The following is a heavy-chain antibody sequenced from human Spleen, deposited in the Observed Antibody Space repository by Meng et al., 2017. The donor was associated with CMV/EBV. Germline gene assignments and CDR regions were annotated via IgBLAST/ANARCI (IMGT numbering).Heavy chain of an antibody. CDR1: GFTFSSYA. V-gene: IGHV3-30-3*01. CDR3: ARVVPDAGLDY. CDR2: ISYDGSNK. D-gene: IGHD2-2*01. J-gene: IGHJ4*02. Sequence: GESLKISCAASGFTFSSYAMHWVRQAPGKGLEWVAVISYDGSNKYYADSVKGRFTISRDNAKNSLYLQMNSLRAEDTAVYYCARVVPDAGLDYWGQGTLVTVSS.